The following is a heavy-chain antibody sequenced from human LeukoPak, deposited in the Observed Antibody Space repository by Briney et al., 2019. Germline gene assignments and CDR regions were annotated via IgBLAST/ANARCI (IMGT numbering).Heavy chain of an antibody. V-gene: IGHV5-51*01. CDR1: GYSFTNYW. CDR3: ARRIVERYTSLNYYGLDV. D-gene: IGHD2-21*01. Sequence: GESLKISCKGSGYSFTNYWIVWVRQMPGKGLEWMGVIYPGDSETRYSPSFQGQVTISADKSMSTAYLQWSSLKALDTAMYYCARRIVERYTSLNYYGLDVWGQGTTVTVSS. J-gene: IGHJ6*02. CDR2: IYPGDSET.